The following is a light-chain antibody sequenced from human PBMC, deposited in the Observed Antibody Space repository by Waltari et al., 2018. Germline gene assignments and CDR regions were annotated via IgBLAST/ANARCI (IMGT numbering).Light chain of an antibody. CDR2: DAS. Sequence: SSQSASVGDRVTPTCQGSQDISNHLNWYQHKAGKAPNLLIYDASTLEAGVPSRFSGSGSGTAFTLTISSLQPEDIATYYCQQYDHPPYTFGQGTKLDI. J-gene: IGKJ2*01. V-gene: IGKV1-33*01. CDR3: QQYDHPPYT. CDR1: QDISNH.